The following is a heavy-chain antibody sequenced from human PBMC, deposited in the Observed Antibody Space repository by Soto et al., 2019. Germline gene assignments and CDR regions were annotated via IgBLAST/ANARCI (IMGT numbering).Heavy chain of an antibody. V-gene: IGHV6-1*01. CDR2: TYYRSKWYN. CDR1: GDSVSSNSAA. Sequence: SQTLSLTCAISGDSVSSNSAAWNWIRQSPSRGLEWLGRTYYRSKWYNDYAVSVKSRITINPDTSKNQFSRQMNSRRAEDTAVYYCARDFGYGDYGRRWTVYYWGQGTLVTVSS. J-gene: IGHJ4*02. D-gene: IGHD4-17*01. CDR3: ARDFGYGDYGRRWTVYY.